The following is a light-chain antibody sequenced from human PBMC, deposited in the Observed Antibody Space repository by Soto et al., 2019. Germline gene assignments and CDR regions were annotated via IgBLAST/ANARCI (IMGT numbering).Light chain of an antibody. CDR2: DAS. CDR1: QGIRND. J-gene: IGKJ1*01. V-gene: IGKV1-17*01. CDR3: LQHGSYPRT. Sequence: DMQMTQSPSSLSASVGDRVLSTCRASQGIRNDLARYQQKPGKAPRRLIYDASKLQDGVPSRFSGSGSGTEFTLTISSLQPEDIATYYCLQHGSYPRTFGQGTKVDIK.